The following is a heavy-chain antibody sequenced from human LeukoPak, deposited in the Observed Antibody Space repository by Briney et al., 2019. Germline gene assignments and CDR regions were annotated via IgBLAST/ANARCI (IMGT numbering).Heavy chain of an antibody. V-gene: IGHV4-59*12. CDR2: IYYSGST. D-gene: IGHD6-13*01. CDR1: GGSISSYF. CDR3: ARESMGYSSSLDY. Sequence: PSETLSLTCTVSGGSISSYFWSWVRQPPGKGLEWIGYIYYSGSTNYNPSLKSRVTISVDTSKNQFSLKLSSVTAADTAVYYCARESMGYSSSLDYWGQGTLVTVSS. J-gene: IGHJ4*02.